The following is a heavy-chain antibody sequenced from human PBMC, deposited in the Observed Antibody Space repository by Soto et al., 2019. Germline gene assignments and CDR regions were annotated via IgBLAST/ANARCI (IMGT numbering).Heavy chain of an antibody. Sequence: ASVKVSCKASGGTFSSYAISWVRQAPGQGLEWMGGIIPIFGTANYAQKSQGRVTITADKSTSTAYMELSSLRSEDTAVYYCARDPVYYGSGSFDYWGQGTLVTVSS. CDR3: ARDPVYYGSGSFDY. J-gene: IGHJ4*02. V-gene: IGHV1-69*06. D-gene: IGHD3-10*01. CDR1: GGTFSSYA. CDR2: IIPIFGTA.